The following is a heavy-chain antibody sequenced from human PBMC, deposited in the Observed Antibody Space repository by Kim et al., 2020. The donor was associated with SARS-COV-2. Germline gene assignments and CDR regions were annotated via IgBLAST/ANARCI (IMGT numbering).Heavy chain of an antibody. D-gene: IGHD6-13*01. V-gene: IGHV1-3*01. CDR3: ARVSSSSWYRNYYMDV. CDR2: INAGNGNT. CDR1: GYTFTSYA. Sequence: ASVKVSCKASGYTFTSYAMHWVRQAPGQRLEWMGWINAGNGNTKYSQKFQGRVTITRDTSASTAYMELSSLRSEDTAVYYCARVSSSSWYRNYYMDVWGKGTTVTVSS. J-gene: IGHJ6*03.